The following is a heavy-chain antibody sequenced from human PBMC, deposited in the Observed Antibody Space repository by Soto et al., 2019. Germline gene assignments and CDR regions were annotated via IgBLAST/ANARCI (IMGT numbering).Heavy chain of an antibody. Sequence: GGSLRLSCAASGFTFSSYAMSWVRQAPGKGLEWVSAISGSGGSTYYADSVKGRFTISRDNSKNTLYLQMNSLRAEDTAVYYCAKFGVSGALLPFYYYYGMDVWGQGTTVTVSS. CDR2: ISGSGGST. V-gene: IGHV3-23*01. CDR3: AKFGVSGALLPFYYYYGMDV. CDR1: GFTFSSYA. J-gene: IGHJ6*02. D-gene: IGHD2-15*01.